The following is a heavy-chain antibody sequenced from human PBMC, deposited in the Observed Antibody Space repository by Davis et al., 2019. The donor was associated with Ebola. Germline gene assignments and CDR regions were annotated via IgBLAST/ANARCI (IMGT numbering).Heavy chain of an antibody. CDR3: ARGPTVNGLDY. D-gene: IGHD4-11*01. Sequence: SETLSLTCAVSGGSISSSNWWSWVRQPPGKGLEWIGEIYHSGSTNYNPSLKSRVTISVDTSKNQFSLKLTSVTAADTAVYYCARGPTVNGLDYWGQGTLVTVSS. CDR2: IYHSGST. V-gene: IGHV4-4*02. J-gene: IGHJ4*02. CDR1: GGSISSSNW.